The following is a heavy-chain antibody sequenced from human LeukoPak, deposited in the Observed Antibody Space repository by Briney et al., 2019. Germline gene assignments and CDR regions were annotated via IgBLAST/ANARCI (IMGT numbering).Heavy chain of an antibody. D-gene: IGHD6-19*01. CDR3: ARDRIAVSDPPNWFDP. Sequence: SGTLSLTCTVSGGSISSSSYYWGWIRQPPGKGLEWIGSIYYSGSTYYNPSLKSRVTISVDTSKNQFSLKLSSVTAADTAVYYCARDRIAVSDPPNWFDPWGQGILVTVSS. CDR1: GGSISSSSYY. V-gene: IGHV4-39*07. J-gene: IGHJ5*02. CDR2: IYYSGST.